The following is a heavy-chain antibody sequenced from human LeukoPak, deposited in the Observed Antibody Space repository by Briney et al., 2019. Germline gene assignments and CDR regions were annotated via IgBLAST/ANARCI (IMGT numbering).Heavy chain of an antibody. CDR3: AKDRPYYYDSSGPPAPFDY. Sequence: SETLSLTCTVSGGSISGYYWSWIRQPPGKGLELIGYSYYSGTTNYNPSLRSRVIISVDTSKNQFSLKVRSVTTADTAVYYCAKDRPYYYDSSGPPAPFDYWGQGTLVTVSS. J-gene: IGHJ4*02. CDR2: SYYSGTT. CDR1: GGSISGYY. V-gene: IGHV4-59*01. D-gene: IGHD3-22*01.